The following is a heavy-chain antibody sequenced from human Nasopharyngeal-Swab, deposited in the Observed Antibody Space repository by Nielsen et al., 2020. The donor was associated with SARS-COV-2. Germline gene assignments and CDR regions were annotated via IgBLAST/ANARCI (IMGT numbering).Heavy chain of an antibody. J-gene: IGHJ2*01. Sequence: SETLSLTCSVSSGSISSDNWWSWVRQAPGKGLEWIGEIYHSGGTNYNPSLKSRVTISVDRSKNQFSLKVTSVTAADTAVFYCARNGYYNLDLWGRGTLVTVSS. CDR3: ARNGYYNLDL. D-gene: IGHD4-17*01. CDR1: SGSISSDNW. CDR2: IYHSGGT. V-gene: IGHV4-4*02.